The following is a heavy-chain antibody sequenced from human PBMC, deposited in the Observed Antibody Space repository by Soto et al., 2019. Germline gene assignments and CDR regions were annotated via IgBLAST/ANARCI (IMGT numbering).Heavy chain of an antibody. CDR3: ARGPGVFGDFSLYY. V-gene: IGHV4-4*07. CDR2: IYSGGST. D-gene: IGHD3-10*02. CDR1: GGSISQYY. J-gene: IGHJ4*02. Sequence: QVQLQESGPGLVKPSETLSLSCGVSGGSISQYYWSWIRQPAGKGLEWIGRIYSGGSTNYNPSLERRVTMSVDTSKYKFSLKLRSVTAADTAVYYCARGPGVFGDFSLYYWGQGTLVTVSS.